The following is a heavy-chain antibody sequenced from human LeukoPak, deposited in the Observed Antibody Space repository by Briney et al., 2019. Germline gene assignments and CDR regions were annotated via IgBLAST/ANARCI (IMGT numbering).Heavy chain of an antibody. CDR3: ARDRDYDFWSGPEYYGMDV. CDR1: GFTFSSYA. CDR2: ISYDGSNK. V-gene: IGHV3-30-3*01. J-gene: IGHJ6*02. D-gene: IGHD3-3*01. Sequence: GMSLRLSCAASGFTFSSYAMHWVRQAPGKGLEWVAVISYDGSNKYYADSVKGRFTISRDNSKNTLYLQMNSLRAEDTAVYYCARDRDYDFWSGPEYYGMDVWGQGTTVTVSS.